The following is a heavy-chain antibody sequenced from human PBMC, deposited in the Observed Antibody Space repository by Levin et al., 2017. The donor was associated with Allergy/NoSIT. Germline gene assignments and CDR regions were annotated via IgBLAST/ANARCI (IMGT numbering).Heavy chain of an antibody. D-gene: IGHD3-10*01. CDR1: GGSFRGYY. Sequence: SQTLSLTCAVYGGSFRGYYWSWIRQPPGKGLEWIGEINHSGSTNYNPSLKSRVTISVDTSKNQFSLKLSSVTAADTAVYYCARVRYYGSGSYRVPIDYFDYWGQGTLVTVSS. CDR2: INHSGST. V-gene: IGHV4-34*01. CDR3: ARVRYYGSGSYRVPIDYFDY. J-gene: IGHJ4*02.